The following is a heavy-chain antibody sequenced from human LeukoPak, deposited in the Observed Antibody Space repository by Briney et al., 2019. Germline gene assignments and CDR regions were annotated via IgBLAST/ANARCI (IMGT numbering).Heavy chain of an antibody. CDR3: ATRPGYYYDSSGYYQPTDY. CDR2: ISGSGGST. J-gene: IGHJ4*02. CDR1: GFTFSSYA. Sequence: GGSLRLSCAASGFTFSSYAMSWVRQAPGKGLEWVSAISGSGGSTYYADSVKGRFTISRDNCKNTLYLQMNSLRAEDTAVYYCATRPGYYYDSSGYYQPTDYWGQGTLVTVSS. D-gene: IGHD3-22*01. V-gene: IGHV3-23*01.